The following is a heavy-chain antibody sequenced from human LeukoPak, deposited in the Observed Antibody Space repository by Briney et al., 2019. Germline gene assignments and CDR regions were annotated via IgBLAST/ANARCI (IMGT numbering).Heavy chain of an antibody. CDR1: GLTFSDYY. CDR2: IGSSGSTI. CDR3: ARDRYVGATTAGDSDS. J-gene: IGHJ4*02. D-gene: IGHD1-26*01. Sequence: GGSLRLSCAASGLTFSDYYMSWIRQAPGKWLEWVPYIGSSGSTIYYADSVKGRFTISRDNAKNSLYLQMNSLRAEDTAVYYCARDRYVGATTAGDSDSWGQGTLVTVSS. V-gene: IGHV3-11*01.